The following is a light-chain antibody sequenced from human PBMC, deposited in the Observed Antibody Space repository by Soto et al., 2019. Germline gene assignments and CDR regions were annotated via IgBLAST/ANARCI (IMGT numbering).Light chain of an antibody. J-gene: IGKJ2*01. Sequence: DIQMTQSPSSLSASVGDRVTITCRSSQSIFNYLNWYQQKPGKAPEVLIYAASSLQIGVPSRFAGSGSGTDFTLTITDLRPEDSATYYCQQTYSELVYTFGRGTKLEIK. CDR1: QSIFNY. V-gene: IGKV1-39*01. CDR3: QQTYSELVYT. CDR2: AAS.